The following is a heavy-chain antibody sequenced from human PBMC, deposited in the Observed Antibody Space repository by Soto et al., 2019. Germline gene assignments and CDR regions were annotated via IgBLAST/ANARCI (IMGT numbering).Heavy chain of an antibody. CDR1: GVSLSTSGMG. Sequence: SGPTLVNPTQTLTLTCTFSGVSLSTSGMGVGWIRQPPGKALEWLALVYWDDDKRYSPSLKSRLTITKDPSKNQVVLTMTYMDPVDTATYYCAPMIEGGFFEHRGQGTRVIVSS. CDR2: VYWDDDK. V-gene: IGHV2-5*02. CDR3: APMIEGGFFEH. J-gene: IGHJ4*02. D-gene: IGHD2-21*01.